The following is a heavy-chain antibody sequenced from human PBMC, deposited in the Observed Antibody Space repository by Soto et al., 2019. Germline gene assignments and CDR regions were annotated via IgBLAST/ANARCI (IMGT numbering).Heavy chain of an antibody. CDR2: IYYSGST. Sequence: QVQLQESGTGLVKPSQPLSLTCPVSGGSISSGDYYWSWIRQPTGKGLEWIGYIYYSGSTYYNPSLKSGVTISVDTSKYQFSLKLSSVTAADTAVYYCARVAVTSYYFDYWGQGTLVTVSS. CDR1: GGSISSGDYY. V-gene: IGHV4-30-4*01. J-gene: IGHJ4*02. D-gene: IGHD2-21*02. CDR3: ARVAVTSYYFDY.